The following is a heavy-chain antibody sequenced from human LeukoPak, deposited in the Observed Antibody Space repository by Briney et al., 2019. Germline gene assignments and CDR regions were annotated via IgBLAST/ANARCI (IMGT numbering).Heavy chain of an antibody. V-gene: IGHV1-2*02. Sequence: ASVKVSCKASGDTFNSYAIAWVRQAPGQGLEWMGWINPNSGGTNYAQKFQGRVTMTRDTSISTAYMELSRLRSDDTAVYYCAAYRITSGAFDIWGQGTMVTVSS. CDR3: AAYRITSGAFDI. CDR1: GDTFNSYA. J-gene: IGHJ3*02. D-gene: IGHD3-10*01. CDR2: INPNSGGT.